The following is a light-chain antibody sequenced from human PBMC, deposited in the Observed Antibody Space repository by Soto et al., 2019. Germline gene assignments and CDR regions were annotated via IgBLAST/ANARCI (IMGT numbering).Light chain of an antibody. Sequence: IVLTHSPGTLCFSPGEIATLSFRASQSVSSSYLAWYQQKPGQAPRLLIYGASSRATGIPDRFSGSGSGTDFTLTISRLEPEDFAVYYCQQYGSSPLTFGGGTKVDIK. V-gene: IGKV3-20*01. J-gene: IGKJ4*01. CDR1: QSVSSSY. CDR2: GAS. CDR3: QQYGSSPLT.